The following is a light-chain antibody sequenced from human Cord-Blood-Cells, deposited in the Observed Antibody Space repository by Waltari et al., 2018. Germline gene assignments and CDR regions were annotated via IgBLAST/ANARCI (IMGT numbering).Light chain of an antibody. CDR1: QSISSY. J-gene: IGKJ2*01. CDR2: AAS. Sequence: DIQMTQSPSSLSASVGDRVTITCRASQSISSYLNWYQQKPGKAPKLLIYAASSLQSGVPSRFSGSGSGTDFTLTISSLQPEDFATYYCQQSYSTHTFGQGT. CDR3: QQSYSTHT. V-gene: IGKV1-39*01.